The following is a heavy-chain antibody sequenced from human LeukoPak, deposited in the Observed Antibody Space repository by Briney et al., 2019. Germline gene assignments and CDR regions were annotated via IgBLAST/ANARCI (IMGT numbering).Heavy chain of an antibody. J-gene: IGHJ4*02. Sequence: SETLSLTCTVSGGSISGFYWTWIRQPPGKGLEWIGCMYYSGSTKYNPSLKSRVTISIDTSKKHFSLNLSSVSAADTAVYYCASRAFYDSSGPDFWGQGILVTVSS. CDR1: GGSISGFY. CDR2: MYYSGST. CDR3: ASRAFYDSSGPDF. V-gene: IGHV4-59*08. D-gene: IGHD3-22*01.